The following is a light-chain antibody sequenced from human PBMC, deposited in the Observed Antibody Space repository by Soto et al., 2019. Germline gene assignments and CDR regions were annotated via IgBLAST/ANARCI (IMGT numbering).Light chain of an antibody. Sequence: QSALTQPASVSGSPGQSITISCTGTSSDVGGYNFVSWYQQHPGKAPKLIIYDVTDRPSGVSNRFSGSKSGNTASLTISGLQAEDEADYYCNSYTSSSTLCVCGTGTKVTVL. V-gene: IGLV2-14*03. CDR3: NSYTSSSTLCV. J-gene: IGLJ1*01. CDR1: SSDVGGYNF. CDR2: DVT.